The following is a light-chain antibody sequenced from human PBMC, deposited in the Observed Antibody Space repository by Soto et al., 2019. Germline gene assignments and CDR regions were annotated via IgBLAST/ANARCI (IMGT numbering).Light chain of an antibody. V-gene: IGKV2-28*01. CDR1: QSLLHSNRYNY. J-gene: IGKJ1*01. Sequence: DIVMTQSPLSLPAILGEPASISCRSSQSLLHSNRYNYLEWCLQKPGQTPQLLIYLGSNRASGVPDRCSGSGAGTEFTLTISSLQPEDFATYYCQQNAIIPPWTFGQGTKVDIK. CDR2: LGS. CDR3: QQNAIIPPWT.